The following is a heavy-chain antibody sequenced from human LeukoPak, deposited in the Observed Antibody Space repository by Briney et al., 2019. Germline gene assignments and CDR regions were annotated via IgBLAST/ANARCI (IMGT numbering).Heavy chain of an antibody. CDR2: ISSSSYI. CDR1: GFTFNTYN. Sequence: GGSLRLSCAASGFTFNTYNMNWVRQGPAQGLERVSSISSSSYIYYADSVKGRFTISRDNAKNSLYLQMNSLRAEDTAVYYCARDPYNGNYGHYYYYYMAVWGKGTTVTISS. CDR3: ARDPYNGNYGHYYYYYMAV. D-gene: IGHD1-26*01. J-gene: IGHJ6*03. V-gene: IGHV3-21*01.